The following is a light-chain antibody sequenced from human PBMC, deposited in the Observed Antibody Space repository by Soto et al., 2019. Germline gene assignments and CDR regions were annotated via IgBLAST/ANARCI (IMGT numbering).Light chain of an antibody. CDR1: QYINTR. Sequence: EIVLTQSPATLSSFPGDRVTISCRASQYINTRLAWYQHRPGQAPRLLIYKTSIWAAGIPARFSASGTGTDFTLTISDVQPEDFAVYYCQQRQSWPRTFGQGTKVDI. CDR3: QQRQSWPRT. CDR2: KTS. J-gene: IGKJ1*01. V-gene: IGKV3-11*01.